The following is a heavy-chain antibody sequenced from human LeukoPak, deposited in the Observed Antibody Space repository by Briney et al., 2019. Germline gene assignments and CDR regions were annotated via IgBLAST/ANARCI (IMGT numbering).Heavy chain of an antibody. CDR3: AREGNKDYYGSGSGNYYYYYMDV. J-gene: IGHJ6*03. D-gene: IGHD3-10*01. CDR1: GYTFTSYG. V-gene: IGHV1-18*01. CDR2: ISAYNGNT. Sequence: ASVKVSCKASGYTFTSYGISWVRQAPGQGLEWMGWISAYNGNTNYAQKLQGRATMTTDTSTSTAYMELRSLRSDDTAVYYCAREGNKDYYGSGSGNYYYYYMDVWGKGTTVTVSS.